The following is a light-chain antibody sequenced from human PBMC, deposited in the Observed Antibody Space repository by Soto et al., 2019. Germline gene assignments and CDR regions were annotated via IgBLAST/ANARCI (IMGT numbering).Light chain of an antibody. V-gene: IGKV3-20*01. Sequence: EIVLTQSPGTLSLSPGERATLSCRASKSVSSSYLAWYQQKLGQAPLLLIFCTSRRATAIPVRFSGSGSVTDFTLTISILEPEDSAVYYCQQDVRSPRTFGQGTKVDIK. J-gene: IGKJ1*01. CDR1: KSVSSSY. CDR2: CTS. CDR3: QQDVRSPRT.